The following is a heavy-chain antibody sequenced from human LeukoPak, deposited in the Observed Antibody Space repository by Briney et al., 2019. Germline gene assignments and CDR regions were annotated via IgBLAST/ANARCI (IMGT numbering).Heavy chain of an antibody. J-gene: IGHJ4*02. V-gene: IGHV3-74*01. Sequence: PGGSLRLSCVASGFTFSSYWMHWVRQDPRKGLVWVSRINGDGRNINYADSVRGRFTISRDNAKNTLYLQMNSLRAEDTAVYYCLLAVTRVYWGQGTLVTVSS. CDR1: GFTFSSYW. D-gene: IGHD6-19*01. CDR3: LLAVTRVY. CDR2: INGDGRNI.